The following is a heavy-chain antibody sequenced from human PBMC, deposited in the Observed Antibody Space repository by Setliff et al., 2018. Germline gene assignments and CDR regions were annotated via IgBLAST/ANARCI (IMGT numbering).Heavy chain of an antibody. Sequence: ASETLSLTCTVSGGSVRSHYWSWIRHSPGKGLEWIGFIFYSGDTKSNPSLKSRVTMSVDTSKNQFSLQLSSVTAADTAVYYCARDRTYYGSGTYTRWFDYWGQGILVTVSS. CDR1: GGSVRSHY. CDR2: IFYSGDT. J-gene: IGHJ4*02. D-gene: IGHD3-10*01. CDR3: ARDRTYYGSGTYTRWFDY. V-gene: IGHV4-59*02.